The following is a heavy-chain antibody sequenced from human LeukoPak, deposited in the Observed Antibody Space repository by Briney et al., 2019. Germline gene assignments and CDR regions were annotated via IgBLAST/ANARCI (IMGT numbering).Heavy chain of an antibody. D-gene: IGHD3-10*01. CDR3: ATFTYGSGVDY. CDR2: ISSSSSYI. V-gene: IGHV3-21*01. J-gene: IGHJ4*02. CDR1: GFTFSIYT. Sequence: GGSLRLSCAASGFTFSIYTMNWVRQAPGEGLEGVSSISSSSSYIYYADSVKGRFTITRDNAKNSLYLQMNSLRAEDTAVYYCATFTYGSGVDYWGQGTLVTVSS.